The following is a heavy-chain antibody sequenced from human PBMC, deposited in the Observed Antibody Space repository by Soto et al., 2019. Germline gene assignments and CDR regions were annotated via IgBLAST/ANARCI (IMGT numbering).Heavy chain of an antibody. CDR3: ARSVFP. Sequence: SVKVCCKASGFTFTSSAVQWVRQARGQRLEWIGWIAVGSGNTNYAQKFQERVTISVDTSKNQFSLKLTSVTAADTAVYYCARSVFPWGQGTLVTVSS. CDR2: IAVGSGNT. CDR1: GFTFTSSA. V-gene: IGHV1-58*01. J-gene: IGHJ5*02.